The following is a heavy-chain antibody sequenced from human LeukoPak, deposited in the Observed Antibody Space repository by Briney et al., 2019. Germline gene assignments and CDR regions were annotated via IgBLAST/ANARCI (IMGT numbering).Heavy chain of an antibody. D-gene: IGHD5-12*01. CDR1: GGSFSGYY. CDR3: ATTRTLGYSGYARLDY. Sequence: SETLSLTCAVYGGSFSGYYWSWIRQPPGKGLEWIGEINHSGSTNYNPSLKSRVTISVDTSKNQFSLKLSSVTAADTAVYYCATTRTLGYSGYARLDYWGQGTLVTVSS. J-gene: IGHJ4*02. V-gene: IGHV4-34*01. CDR2: INHSGST.